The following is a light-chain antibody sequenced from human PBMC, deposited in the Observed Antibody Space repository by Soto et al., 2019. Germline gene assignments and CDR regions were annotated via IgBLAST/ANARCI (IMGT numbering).Light chain of an antibody. CDR2: EVS. CDR1: SSDVGDYEY. V-gene: IGLV2-14*01. Sequence: QSVLTQPASVSGSPGQSITISCTGTSSDVGDYEYVSWYQQHPGKGPKLMIYEVSNRTSGVSNRFSGSKSGNTASLTISGLQAEDETEYFCSSYKRTSRVYVFGTGTKVAVL. J-gene: IGLJ1*01. CDR3: SSYKRTSRVYV.